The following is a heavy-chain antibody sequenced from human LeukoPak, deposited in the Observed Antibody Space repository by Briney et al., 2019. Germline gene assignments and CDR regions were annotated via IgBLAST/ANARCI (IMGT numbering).Heavy chain of an antibody. CDR1: GYTFTSYY. CDR2: INPSGGST. CDR3: ARGEQLVLMNADTNLGY. J-gene: IGHJ4*02. Sequence: ASVKFSCKASGYTFTSYYMHWVRQAPGQGLEWMGIINPSGGSTSYAQKFQGRVTMTRDTSTSTVYMELCSLRSEDTAVYYCARGEQLVLMNADTNLGYWGQGTLVTVS. D-gene: IGHD6-6*01. V-gene: IGHV1-46*01.